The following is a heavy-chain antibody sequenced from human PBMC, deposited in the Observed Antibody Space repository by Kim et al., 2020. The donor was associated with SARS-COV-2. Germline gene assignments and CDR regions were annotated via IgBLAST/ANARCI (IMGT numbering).Heavy chain of an antibody. J-gene: IGHJ3*02. Sequence: GGSLRLSCAASGFTFSSYAMSWVRQAPGKGLEWVSAIRGDGGATFYADSVRGRFTISRDNSKNMVYLQMDSLRAEDTAVYYCVKRREESRGWGAFDIWGQGTMVTVSS. V-gene: IGHV3-23*01. D-gene: IGHD6-19*01. CDR1: GFTFSSYA. CDR2: IRGDGGAT. CDR3: VKRREESRGWGAFDI.